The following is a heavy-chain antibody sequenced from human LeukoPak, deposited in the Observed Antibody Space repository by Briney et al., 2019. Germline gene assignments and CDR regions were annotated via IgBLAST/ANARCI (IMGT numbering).Heavy chain of an antibody. CDR3: ARGPHWDPHFDY. CDR2: INPSGGST. Sequence: GASVKVSCKASGYTFTSYYMHWVRQAPGQGLEWMGIINPSGGSTSYAQKFQGRVTMTRDMSTSTDYMELSSLRSEDTAVYYCARGPHWDPHFDYWGQGTLVTVSS. CDR1: GYTFTSYY. V-gene: IGHV1-46*01. J-gene: IGHJ4*02. D-gene: IGHD7-27*01.